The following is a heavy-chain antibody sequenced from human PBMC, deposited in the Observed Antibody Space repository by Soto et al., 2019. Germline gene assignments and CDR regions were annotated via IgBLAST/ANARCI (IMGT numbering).Heavy chain of an antibody. CDR2: IWHNGKNK. V-gene: IGHV3-33*04. CDR1: GFAFSNFG. CDR3: ARDPGQDEAMDY. Sequence: QVQVVESGGGVVQPGRSLRLSCATSGFAFSNFGMHWVRQVPGKGLEWVAVIWHNGKNKDYANYAKGRFTISRDNSKNILYLEMNSPRVEDTAIYYCARDPGQDEAMDYWGQGTLVTVSS. J-gene: IGHJ4*02.